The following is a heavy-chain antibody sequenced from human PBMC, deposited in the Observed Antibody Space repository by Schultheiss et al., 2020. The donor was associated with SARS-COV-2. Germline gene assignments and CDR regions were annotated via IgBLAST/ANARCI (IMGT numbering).Heavy chain of an antibody. CDR3: ARWQLVSYYYYGMDV. D-gene: IGHD6-13*01. J-gene: IGHJ6*02. CDR2: IYPADSDT. V-gene: IGHV5-51*01. Sequence: GGSLRLSCEVSGYSFTTYWIGWVRQMPGKGLEWMGIIYPADSDTRYNPSFQGQVTISADKSISTAYLQWSSLKASDTAMYYCARWQLVSYYYYGMDVWGQGTTVTVSS. CDR1: GYSFTTYW.